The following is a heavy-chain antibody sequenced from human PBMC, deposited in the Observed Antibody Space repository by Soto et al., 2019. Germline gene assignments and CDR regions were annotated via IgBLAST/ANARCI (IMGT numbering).Heavy chain of an antibody. CDR2: IYYTGTT. CDR1: GDSVNSGAYY. CDR3: ARWGGFWPDAVGAAPFGP. V-gene: IGHV4-31*01. J-gene: IGHJ5*02. D-gene: IGHD2-15*01. Sequence: PSDTLSLTCTVSGDSVNSGAYYSSLIRQHPTTGLEWIAHIYYTGTTYYNPSLKSQVSISLDTSTNQFSLWLTSVAAAATAVYFCARWGGFWPDAVGAAPFGPWGQRTLVSVSA.